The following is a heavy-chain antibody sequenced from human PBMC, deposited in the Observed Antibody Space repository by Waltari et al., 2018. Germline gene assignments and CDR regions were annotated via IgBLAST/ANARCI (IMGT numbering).Heavy chain of an antibody. V-gene: IGHV4-4*02. J-gene: IGHJ4*02. Sequence: QVQLQESGPGLVKPWGTLYHTCTVSGDSISNNFFWSWVRKSPGKGLEWIGQVHQSGRCSYHPSQEGRVNVLMDTCKSRFSLRVTSVTASDSAIYYRASERGRGRYLDSWGQGTLVTDSS. CDR1: GDSISNNFF. CDR2: VHQSGRC. D-gene: IGHD2-15*01. CDR3: ASERGRGRYLDS.